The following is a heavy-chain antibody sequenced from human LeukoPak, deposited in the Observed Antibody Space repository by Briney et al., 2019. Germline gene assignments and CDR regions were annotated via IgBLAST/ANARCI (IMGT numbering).Heavy chain of an antibody. CDR1: GGSISSYY. CDR2: IYYGGST. V-gene: IGHV4-59*01. Sequence: PSETLSLTCTVSGGSISSYYWSWIRQPPGKGLEWIGYIYYGGSTNYNPSLKSRVTISVDTSKNQFSLKLSSVTAADTAVYYCARVSVGLGTYYYYYGMDVWGQGTTVTVSS. D-gene: IGHD3-16*01. CDR3: ARVSVGLGTYYYYYGMDV. J-gene: IGHJ6*02.